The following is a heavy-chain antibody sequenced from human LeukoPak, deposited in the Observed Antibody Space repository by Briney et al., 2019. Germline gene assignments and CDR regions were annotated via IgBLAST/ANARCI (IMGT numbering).Heavy chain of an antibody. Sequence: PSETLSLTCTVSGGSISSYYWGWIRQPPGKGLEWIGSIYHSGSTYYNPSLKSRLTISLDTSKNQFSLKLTSVTAADTAVYYCAREAFSSGYYDDYWGQGTLVTVSS. CDR1: GGSISSYY. J-gene: IGHJ4*02. D-gene: IGHD3-22*01. CDR3: AREAFSSGYYDDY. CDR2: IYHSGST. V-gene: IGHV4-38-2*02.